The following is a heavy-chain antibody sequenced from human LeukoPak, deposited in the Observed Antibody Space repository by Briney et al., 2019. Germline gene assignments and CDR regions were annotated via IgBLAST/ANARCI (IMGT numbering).Heavy chain of an antibody. V-gene: IGHV3-33*01. J-gene: IGHJ3*02. CDR3: ARDHSSGYHHDAFDI. CDR1: GFTFSSYG. CDR2: IWYDGSNK. Sequence: GGSLRLSCAASGFTFSSYGMHWVRQAPGKGLEWVAVIWYDGSNKYYADSVKGRFTISRDNSKNTLYLQMNSLRAEDTAVYYCARDHSSGYHHDAFDIWGQGTMVTVSS. D-gene: IGHD3-22*01.